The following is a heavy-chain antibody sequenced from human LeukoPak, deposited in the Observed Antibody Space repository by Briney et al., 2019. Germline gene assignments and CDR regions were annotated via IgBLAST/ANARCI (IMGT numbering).Heavy chain of an antibody. CDR2: ISIYNGNT. CDR3: VRITYDFWSGYYMPDDP. D-gene: IGHD3-3*01. J-gene: IGHJ5*02. CDR1: GYTFTSYG. V-gene: IGHV1-18*01. Sequence: ASVKVSCKASGYTFTSYGISWVRQAPGQGLEWMGWISIYNGNTDYTQKLRGRATMTTDTSTSTAYLELRGLRSDDTAVYYCVRITYDFWSGYYMPDDPWGQGTLVTVSS.